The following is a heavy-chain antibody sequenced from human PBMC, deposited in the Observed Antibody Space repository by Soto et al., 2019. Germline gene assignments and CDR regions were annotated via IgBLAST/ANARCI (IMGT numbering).Heavy chain of an antibody. CDR3: ARRDLTGDGYYYYGMDV. J-gene: IGHJ6*02. V-gene: IGHV1-69*12. Sequence: QVQLVQSGAEVKKPGSSVKVSCKASGGTFSSYAISWVRQAPGQGLEWMGGIIPIFGTANYAQKFQGRVTITADESTRTAYMELSSLRSEDTAVYYCARRDLTGDGYYYYGMDVWGQGTTVTVSS. CDR1: GGTFSSYA. CDR2: IIPIFGTA. D-gene: IGHD7-27*01.